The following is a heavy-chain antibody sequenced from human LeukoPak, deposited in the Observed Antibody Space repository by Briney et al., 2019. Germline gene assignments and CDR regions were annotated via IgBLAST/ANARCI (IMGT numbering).Heavy chain of an antibody. Sequence: ASVKVSCKASDYNFISYGISWVRLVPGQGLEWMGWISAYTGDTNYAQSFQGRITKTTDTSTGTAYMELRSLKSDDTAVYYCARNAYGTSSENYFDFWGRGILVTVSS. D-gene: IGHD6-6*01. CDR1: DYNFISYG. J-gene: IGHJ4*02. CDR3: ARNAYGTSSENYFDF. V-gene: IGHV1-18*01. CDR2: ISAYTGDT.